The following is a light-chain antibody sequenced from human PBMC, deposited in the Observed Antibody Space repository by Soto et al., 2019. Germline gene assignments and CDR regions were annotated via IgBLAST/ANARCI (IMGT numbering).Light chain of an antibody. CDR3: QQYGNSPQT. Sequence: EIVLTQSPATLSLSPGERATLSCRASQSVSSNLAWYQQRPGQAPRLLIHDASDRANGIPARFSGRGTGTDFTLTISRLEPEDFVVYYCQQYGNSPQTFGQGTKVEIK. CDR2: DAS. J-gene: IGKJ1*01. CDR1: QSVSSN. V-gene: IGKV3-11*01.